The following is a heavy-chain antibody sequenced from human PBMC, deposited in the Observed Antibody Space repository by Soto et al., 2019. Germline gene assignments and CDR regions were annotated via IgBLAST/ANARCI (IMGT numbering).Heavy chain of an antibody. J-gene: IGHJ5*01. V-gene: IGHV4-30-4*01. CDR1: GDSISNLDYF. D-gene: IGHD7-27*01. CDR2: IYKSATT. CDR3: ARGRYCLTGRCFPNWFDS. Sequence: ASETLSLTCSVSGDSISNLDYFWAWIRQPPGQALEYIGYIYKSATTYYNPSFESRVAISVDTSMSQFSLNVTSVTAADTAVYFCARGRYCLTGRCFPNWFDSWGQGALVTVSS.